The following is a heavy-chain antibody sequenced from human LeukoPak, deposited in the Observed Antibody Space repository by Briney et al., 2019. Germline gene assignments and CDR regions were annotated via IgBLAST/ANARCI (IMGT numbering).Heavy chain of an antibody. J-gene: IGHJ3*02. V-gene: IGHV4-61*02. CDR1: GGSISSGSYY. CDR3: AGDSSGYYYHAFDI. CDR2: IYTSGST. Sequence: PSQTLSLTCTVSGGSISSGSYYWSWIRQPAGKGLEWIGRIYTSGSTNYNPSLKSRVTISVDTPKNQFSLKLSSVTAADTAVYYCAGDSSGYYYHAFDIWGQGTMVTVSS. D-gene: IGHD3-22*01.